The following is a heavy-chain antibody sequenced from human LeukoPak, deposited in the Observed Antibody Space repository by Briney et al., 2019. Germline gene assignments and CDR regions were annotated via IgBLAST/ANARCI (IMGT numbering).Heavy chain of an antibody. CDR2: INTNTGNP. V-gene: IGHV7-4-1*02. J-gene: IGHJ5*02. CDR1: GYTFTSYA. CDR3: ARVSAAAGTPSWFDP. Sequence: ASVKVSCKASGYTFTSYAMNWVRQAPGQGLEWMGWINTNTGNPTYAQGFTGRFVFSLDTSVSTAYLQISSLKAEDTAVYYCARVSAAAGTPSWFDPWGQGTLVTVSS. D-gene: IGHD6-13*01.